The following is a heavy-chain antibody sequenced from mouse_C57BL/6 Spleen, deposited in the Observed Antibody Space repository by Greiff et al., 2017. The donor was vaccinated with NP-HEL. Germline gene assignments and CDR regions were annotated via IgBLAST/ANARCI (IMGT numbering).Heavy chain of an antibody. D-gene: IGHD1-1*01. CDR1: GFNIKDYY. CDR2: IDPEDGDT. CDR3: TRYYYCSPFYAMDY. V-gene: IGHV14-1*01. Sequence: EVQLQQSGAELVRPGASVKLSCTASGFNIKDYYMHWVKQRPEQGLEWIGRIDPEDGDTEYAPKFQGKATMTADTSSNTAYLQLSSLTSEDTAVYYCTRYYYCSPFYAMDYWGQGTSVTVSS. J-gene: IGHJ4*01.